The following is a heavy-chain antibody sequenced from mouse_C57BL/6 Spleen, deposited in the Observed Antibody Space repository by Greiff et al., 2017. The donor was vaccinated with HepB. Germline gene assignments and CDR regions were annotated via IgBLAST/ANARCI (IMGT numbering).Heavy chain of an antibody. CDR3: ARQSTVVAKAMDY. Sequence: EVQVVESGGDLVKPGGSLKLSCAASGFTFSSYGMSWVRQTPDKRLEWVATISSGGSYTYYPDSVKGRFTISRDNAKNTLYLQMSSLKSEDTAMYYCARQSTVVAKAMDYWGQGTSVTVSS. CDR1: GFTFSSYG. CDR2: ISSGGSYT. D-gene: IGHD1-1*01. V-gene: IGHV5-6*01. J-gene: IGHJ4*01.